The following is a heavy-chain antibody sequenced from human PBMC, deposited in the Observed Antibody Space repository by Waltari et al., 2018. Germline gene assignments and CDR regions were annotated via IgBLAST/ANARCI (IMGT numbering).Heavy chain of an antibody. CDR1: GGSISRYY. CDR2: FYYSTT. CDR3: ARQSPHDWFDP. Sequence: QVQLQESGPGLVKPSETLSLTCTVSGGSISRYYWSWIRQSPGKGLEWIGYFYYSTTSYNPSLESRVTISADTSKNQVSLKLTSVTGADTAVYFCARQSPHDWFDPWGQGTLVIVSS. V-gene: IGHV4-59*08. J-gene: IGHJ5*02.